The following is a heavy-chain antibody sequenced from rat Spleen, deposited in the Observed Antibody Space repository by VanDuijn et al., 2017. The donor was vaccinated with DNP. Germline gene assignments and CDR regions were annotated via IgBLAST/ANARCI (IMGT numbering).Heavy chain of an antibody. J-gene: IGHJ1*01. Sequence: EVQLVQSGGGLVQPGGSMKLSCAASGFNFNTYDMAWVRLAPKKGLEWVATISYEGSSTYYRDSVKGRFTISRDNAKSTLYLQMDSLRSEDTATYYCARHGRESTVATYWFFDFWGPGTMVTVSS. CDR3: ARHGRESTVATYWFFDF. V-gene: IGHV5-7*01. CDR1: GFNFNTYD. CDR2: ISYEGSST. D-gene: IGHD1-8*01.